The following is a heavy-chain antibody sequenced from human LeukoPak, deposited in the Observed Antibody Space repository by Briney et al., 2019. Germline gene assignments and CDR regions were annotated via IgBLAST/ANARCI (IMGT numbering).Heavy chain of an antibody. J-gene: IGHJ4*02. V-gene: IGHV3-21*04. CDR2: ISSSSNSI. CDR3: AKDPDFWSGSKRKFDY. Sequence: GGSLRLSCAASGFTFNSYSMNWVRQAPGKGLEWVSSISSSSNSIYYADSVKGRFTISRDNSKNTLYLQMNSLRAEDTAVYYCAKDPDFWSGSKRKFDYWGQGTLVTVSS. CDR1: GFTFNSYS. D-gene: IGHD3-3*01.